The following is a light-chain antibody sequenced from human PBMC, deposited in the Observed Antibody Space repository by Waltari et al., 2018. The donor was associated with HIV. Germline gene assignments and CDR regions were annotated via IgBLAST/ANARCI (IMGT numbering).Light chain of an antibody. CDR1: ESVSSN. V-gene: IGKV3-15*01. CDR2: GAS. Sequence: VVTQSPATLSVSPGESATLSCRASESVSSNLAWYQQKRGQAPRLVIYGASSRAAGIPGRFSGSGSGTEFTLTISSLQSEDFAVYYCQEYNNWPWTFGQGTKVEIK. CDR3: QEYNNWPWT. J-gene: IGKJ1*01.